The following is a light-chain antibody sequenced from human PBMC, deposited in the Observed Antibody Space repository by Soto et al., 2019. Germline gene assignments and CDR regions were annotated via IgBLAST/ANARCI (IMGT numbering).Light chain of an antibody. Sequence: EIVLTQSPGTLSLSPGERATLSCRASQSVSRNYLAWYQQKPGQAPRLLIYGASSRATGIPDRFSGSGSGTDFTLTIRRLEPEDFAVYYCQQYGSSVTYTCGRGTNLEI. V-gene: IGKV3-20*01. CDR3: QQYGSSVTYT. CDR1: QSVSRNY. J-gene: IGKJ2*01. CDR2: GAS.